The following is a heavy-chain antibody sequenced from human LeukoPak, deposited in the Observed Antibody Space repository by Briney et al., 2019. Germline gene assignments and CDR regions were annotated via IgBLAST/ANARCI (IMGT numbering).Heavy chain of an antibody. CDR1: GGFFSGYY. CDR3: ARGRTIDY. J-gene: IGHJ4*02. D-gene: IGHD1-14*01. CDR2: INHSGST. V-gene: IGHV4-34*01. Sequence: PSEALSLTCAVYGGFFSGYYWSWIRQPPGKGLEWIGEINHSGSTNYNPSLKSRVTISVDTSKNQFSLKLSSVTAADTAVYYCARGRTIDYWGQGTLVTVSS.